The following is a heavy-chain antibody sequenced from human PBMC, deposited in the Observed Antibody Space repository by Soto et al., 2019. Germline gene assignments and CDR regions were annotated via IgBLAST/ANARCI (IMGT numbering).Heavy chain of an antibody. CDR1: GYTFSSYG. CDR3: ASSYCCGDCSVLYYYYGMDV. D-gene: IGHD2-21*02. V-gene: IGHV1-18*01. CDR2: ISAYNGNT. J-gene: IGHJ6*02. Sequence: QVQLVQSGAEVKKPGASVKVSCKASGYTFSSYGISWVRQAPGQGLEWMGWISAYNGNTNYAQKLQGRVTMTTDTSTSTAYMELRSLRSDDTAVYYCASSYCCGDCSVLYYYYGMDVWGQGTTVTVSS.